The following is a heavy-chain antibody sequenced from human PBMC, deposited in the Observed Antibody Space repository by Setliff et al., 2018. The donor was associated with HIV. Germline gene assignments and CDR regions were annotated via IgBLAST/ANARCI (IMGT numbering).Heavy chain of an antibody. J-gene: IGHJ3*02. CDR1: GYTFTSYA. CDR3: ARGRGASGAFDI. CDR2: INAGNGNT. D-gene: IGHD3-10*01. V-gene: IGHV1-3*01. Sequence: ASVKVSCKASGYTFTSYAMHWVRQAPGQRLEWMGWINAGNGNTKYSQKFQGRVTITRDTSASTAYMELGSLRSEDTAVYYCARGRGASGAFDIWGQGTMVTVSS.